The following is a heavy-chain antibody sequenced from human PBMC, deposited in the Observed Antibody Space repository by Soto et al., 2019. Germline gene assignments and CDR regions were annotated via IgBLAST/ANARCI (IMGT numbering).Heavy chain of an antibody. Sequence: GGSLRLSCAASGFTFSSYAMSWVRQAPGKGLEWVSAISGSGGSTYYADSVKGRFTISRDNSKNTLYLQMNSLRAEDTAVYYCGTRGSIAARPPLEPILGGQGTLVTVSS. CDR1: GFTFSSYA. CDR3: GTRGSIAARPPLEPIL. V-gene: IGHV3-23*01. D-gene: IGHD6-6*01. J-gene: IGHJ4*02. CDR2: ISGSGGST.